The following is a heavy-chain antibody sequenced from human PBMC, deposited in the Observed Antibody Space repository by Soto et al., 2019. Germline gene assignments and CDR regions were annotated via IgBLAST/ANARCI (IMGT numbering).Heavy chain of an antibody. CDR1: GGSISSYY. CDR3: TSDHILVVPLADYYYYGMDV. V-gene: IGHV4-59*01. J-gene: IGHJ6*02. Sequence: SETLSLTCTVSGGSISSYYWSWIRQPPGKGLEWIGYIYYSGGTNYNPSLKSRVTISVETSKNQFSLKLSSVTAADTAVYYCTSDHILVVPLADYYYYGMDVWGQGTTVTVSS. CDR2: IYYSGGT. D-gene: IGHD2-2*01.